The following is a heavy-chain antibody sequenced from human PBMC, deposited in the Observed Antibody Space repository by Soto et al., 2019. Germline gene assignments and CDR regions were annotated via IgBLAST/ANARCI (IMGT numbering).Heavy chain of an antibody. CDR1: GFIFKNYA. Sequence: QPGGSLRLSCEVSGFIFKNYAVNWVRQAPGKGLEWVATITYEGRSKYYAESVKGRFAISRDNAKNSLHLQMNSLRAEDTAVYYCTRDASRDSSARGWFDPWGPGTLVTVSS. V-gene: IGHV3-30*07. J-gene: IGHJ5*02. CDR3: TRDASRDSSARGWFDP. D-gene: IGHD6-13*01. CDR2: ITYEGRSK.